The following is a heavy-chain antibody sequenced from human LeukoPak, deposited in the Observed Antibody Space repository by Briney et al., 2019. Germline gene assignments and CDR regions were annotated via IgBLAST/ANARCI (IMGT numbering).Heavy chain of an antibody. CDR3: ARVPYYYDSSGYYYAPPPYFDY. CDR1: GGSISSGGYY. J-gene: IGHJ4*02. D-gene: IGHD3-22*01. V-gene: IGHV4-31*03. CDR2: IYYSGST. Sequence: SETLSLTCTVSGGSISSGGYYWSWIRQHPGKGLEWIGYIYYSGSTNYNPSLKSRVTISVDTSKNQFSLKLSSVTAADTAVYYCARVPYYYDSSGYYYAPPPYFDYWGQGTLVTVSS.